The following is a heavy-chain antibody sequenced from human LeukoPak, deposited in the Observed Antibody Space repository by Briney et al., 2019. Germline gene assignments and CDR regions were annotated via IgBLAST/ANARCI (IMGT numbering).Heavy chain of an antibody. Sequence: PVGSLRLSCAASGFTFSSYAMSWVRQAPGKGLEWVSAISGSGGSTYYADSVKGRFTISRDNSKNTLYLQMNSLRAEDTAVYYCAKSVLLWFGELERWGQGTLVTVSS. D-gene: IGHD3-10*01. J-gene: IGHJ4*02. CDR3: AKSVLLWFGELER. V-gene: IGHV3-23*01. CDR2: ISGSGGST. CDR1: GFTFSSYA.